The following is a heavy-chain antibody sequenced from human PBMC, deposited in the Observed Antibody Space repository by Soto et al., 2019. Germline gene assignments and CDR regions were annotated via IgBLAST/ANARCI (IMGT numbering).Heavy chain of an antibody. J-gene: IGHJ5*02. CDR1: GGSISSSSYY. CDR2: IYYSGST. V-gene: IGHV4-39*01. Sequence: SETLSLTGTVSGGSISSSSYYWGWIRQPPGKGLGWIGRIYYSGSTYYNPSLKSRGTISVGTSKNQFSLKVSSVTAAETAVYYCARQGVWRSANCPNGLCSRANNHNRFDPSGQGTLVTVYS. D-gene: IGHD2-8*01. CDR3: ARQGVWRSANCPNGLCSRANNHNRFDP.